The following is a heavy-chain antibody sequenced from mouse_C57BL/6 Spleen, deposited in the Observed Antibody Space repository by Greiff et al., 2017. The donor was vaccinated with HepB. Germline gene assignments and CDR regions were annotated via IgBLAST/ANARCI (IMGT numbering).Heavy chain of an antibody. V-gene: IGHV1-80*01. CDR3: ARTYDYDEGADY. D-gene: IGHD2-4*01. J-gene: IGHJ4*01. Sequence: QVQLKESGAELVKPGASVKISCKASGYAFSSYWMNWVKQRPGKGLEWIGQIYPGDGDTNYNGKFKGKATLTADKSSSTAYMQLSSLTSEDSAVYFCARTYDYDEGADYWGQGTSVTVSS. CDR1: GYAFSSYW. CDR2: IYPGDGDT.